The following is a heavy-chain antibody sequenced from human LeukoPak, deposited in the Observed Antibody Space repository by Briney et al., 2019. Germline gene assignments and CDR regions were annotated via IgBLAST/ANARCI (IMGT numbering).Heavy chain of an antibody. D-gene: IGHD7-27*01. V-gene: IGHV3-11*01. CDR1: GFTFSDYY. CDR3: ARELGNWGEGYFDY. Sequence: GGSLRLSCAASGFTFSDYYMSWIRQVPGKGLEWVSYISSSGSTIYYAGSVKGGFTMSRDNAKNSLYLLMNSLRAEDTAVYYCARELGNWGEGYFDYWGQGTLVTVSS. J-gene: IGHJ4*02. CDR2: ISSSGSTI.